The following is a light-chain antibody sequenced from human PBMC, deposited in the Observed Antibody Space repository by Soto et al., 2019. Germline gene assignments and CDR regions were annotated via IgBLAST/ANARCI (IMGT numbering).Light chain of an antibody. J-gene: IGLJ2*01. CDR2: VNSDGSH. CDR1: SGHSNYA. CDR3: QTWATGIQV. V-gene: IGLV4-69*01. Sequence: QLVLTQSPSASASLGASVKLTCTLSSGHSNYAIAWHQQQPEKGPRYLMKVNSDGSHINGDGIPDRFSGSSSGAERYLTISSLQSEDEADFYCQTWATGIQVFGGGTKLTVL.